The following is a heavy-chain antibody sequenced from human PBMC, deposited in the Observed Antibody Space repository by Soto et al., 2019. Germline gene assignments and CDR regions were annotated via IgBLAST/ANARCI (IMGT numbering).Heavy chain of an antibody. CDR1: GGSISSGGFH. CDR2: TYYSGST. V-gene: IGHV4-31*03. Sequence: SEALSLTGTVSGGSISSGGFHWTWIRQHPGKGLEWIGYTYYSGSTYYNPSLKSRVTISVYTSKNQFSLKLNSVTAADTAVYSCARGYYDSSGYYFDAFDIWGQGTMVTVSS. J-gene: IGHJ3*02. D-gene: IGHD3-22*01. CDR3: ARGYYDSSGYYFDAFDI.